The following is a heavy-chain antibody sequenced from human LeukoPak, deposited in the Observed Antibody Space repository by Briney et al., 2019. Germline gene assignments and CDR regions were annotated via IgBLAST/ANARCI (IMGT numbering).Heavy chain of an antibody. CDR3: AKNYGSGSSVKYYYYMDV. CDR2: ISGSGSYT. V-gene: IGHV3-23*01. D-gene: IGHD3-10*01. CDR1: GFTFSSYA. Sequence: GGSLRLSCAASGFTFSSYAMSWVRQAPGKGLEWVAAISGSGSYTYYADSVKGRFTISRDNSKNTLYLQMHNLKAEDTAVYDCAKNYGSGSSVKYYYYMDVWGKGTTVTVSS. J-gene: IGHJ6*03.